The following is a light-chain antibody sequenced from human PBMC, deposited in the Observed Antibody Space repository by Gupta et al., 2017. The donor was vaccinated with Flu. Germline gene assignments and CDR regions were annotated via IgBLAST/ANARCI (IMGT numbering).Light chain of an antibody. Sequence: QSVLSQPPSASGTPGQRVIIACSGSRSNIGSNAVNWYQQLPGTAPKLLIYNSTQRPSGVPDRFSGSKSGTSASLAISGLQSEDEADYYCAAWDDSLNVNWVFGGGTKLAVL. V-gene: IGLV1-44*01. CDR3: AAWDDSLNVNWV. CDR1: RSNIGSNA. J-gene: IGLJ3*02. CDR2: NST.